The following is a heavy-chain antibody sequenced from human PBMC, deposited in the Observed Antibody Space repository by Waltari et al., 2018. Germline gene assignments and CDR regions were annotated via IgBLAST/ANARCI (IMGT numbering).Heavy chain of an antibody. J-gene: IGHJ2*01. D-gene: IGHD3-3*01. CDR2: IYTSGST. CDR3: ARGYDFWSGYPSFDL. V-gene: IGHV4-4*07. CDR1: GGSISSYY. Sequence: QVQLQESGPGLVKPSETLSLTCTVSGGSISSYYWSWIRQPAGQGLEWIGRIYTSGSTNYNPSPKSRVTMSVDTSKNQFSLKLSSVTAADTAVYYCARGYDFWSGYPSFDLWGRGTLVTVSS.